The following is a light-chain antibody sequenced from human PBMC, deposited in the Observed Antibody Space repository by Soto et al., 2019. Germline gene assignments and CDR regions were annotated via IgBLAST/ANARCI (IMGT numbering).Light chain of an antibody. J-gene: IGLJ2*01. CDR3: SSYTSSSTL. Sequence: QSALTQPASVSGSPGQSITISCTGTSSDVGGYNYVSWYQQHPGKAPQLMIYEVSNRPSGVSNRFSGSKSGNTASLTIYGLQAEDEADYFCSSYTSSSTLFGGGTKLTVL. CDR2: EVS. CDR1: SSDVGGYNY. V-gene: IGLV2-14*01.